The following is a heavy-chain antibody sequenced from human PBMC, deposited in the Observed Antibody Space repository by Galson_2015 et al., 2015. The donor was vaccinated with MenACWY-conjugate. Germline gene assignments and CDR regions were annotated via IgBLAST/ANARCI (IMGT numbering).Heavy chain of an antibody. D-gene: IGHD1-7*01. CDR2: ISGSGGRT. CDR3: AKDRLADAGTIDY. CDR1: GFTFSSYA. Sequence: SLRLSCAASGFTFSSYAMSWVRQAPGKGLEWVSAISGSGGRTYYADSVKGRFTISRDNSKNTLYLQMNSLRAEDTAVYYCAKDRLADAGTIDYWGQGTLVTVFS. J-gene: IGHJ4*02. V-gene: IGHV3-23*01.